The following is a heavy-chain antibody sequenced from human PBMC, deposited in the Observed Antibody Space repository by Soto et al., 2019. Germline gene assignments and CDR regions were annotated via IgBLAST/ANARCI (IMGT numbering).Heavy chain of an antibody. CDR2: IYSGGST. D-gene: IGHD2-2*01. J-gene: IGHJ6*02. Sequence: GGSLRLSCAASGFTVSSNYMSWVRQAPGKGLERVSVIYSGGSTYYADSVKGIFTISRDNSKNTLYLQMNSSVTAADTAVYYCVRLQGYCITTGCYGHYAMDVWGQGTTVTVSS. V-gene: IGHV3-66*04. CDR3: VRLQGYCITTGCYGHYAMDV. CDR1: GFTVSSNY.